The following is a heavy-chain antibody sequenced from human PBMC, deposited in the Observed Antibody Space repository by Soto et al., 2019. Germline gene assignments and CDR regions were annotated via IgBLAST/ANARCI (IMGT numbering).Heavy chain of an antibody. V-gene: IGHV3-33*06. CDR3: AKDLNDGSGSYYKGPKEFDY. D-gene: IGHD3-10*01. CDR1: GFMFSNHG. CDR2: IWSDGNNR. Sequence: SLRLSCAASGFMFSNHGMHWVRQAPGKGLEWVAVIWSDGNNRYYADSVKGRFTISRDNSKNTLYLQMNSLRAEDTAVYCCAKDLNDGSGSYYKGPKEFDYWGQGTLVTVSS. J-gene: IGHJ4*02.